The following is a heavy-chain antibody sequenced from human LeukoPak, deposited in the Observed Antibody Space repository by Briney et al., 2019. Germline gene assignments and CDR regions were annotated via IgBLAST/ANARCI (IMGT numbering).Heavy chain of an antibody. J-gene: IGHJ4*02. V-gene: IGHV1-8*02. CDR1: GYTFTSYG. D-gene: IGHD3-10*01. CDR3: ARGFGTGGRGWYYFDY. CDR2: MNPNSGNT. Sequence: ASVKVSCKASGYTFTSYGINWVRQATGQGLEWMGWMNPNSGNTGYAQKFQGRVTMTRNTSISTAYMELSSLRSEDTAVYYCARGFGTGGRGWYYFDYWGQGTLVTVSS.